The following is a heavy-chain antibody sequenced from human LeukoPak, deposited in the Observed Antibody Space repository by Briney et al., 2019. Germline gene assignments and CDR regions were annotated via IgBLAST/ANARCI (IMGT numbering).Heavy chain of an antibody. J-gene: IGHJ5*02. CDR1: GGSISTYY. D-gene: IGHD3-10*01. CDR2: IYYTGST. CDR3: ARGSVRGEFDP. V-gene: IGHV4-59*01. Sequence: SETLSLTYTLSGGSISTYYWSWVRQPPGKGLEWIGYIYYTGSTDYNPSLKSRVTMSVDTSKNQFSLKLSSVTAADTAVYSCARGSVRGEFDPWGQGTLVTVSS.